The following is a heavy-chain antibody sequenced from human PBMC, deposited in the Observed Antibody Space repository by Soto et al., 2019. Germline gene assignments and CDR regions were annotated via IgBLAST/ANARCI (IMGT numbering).Heavy chain of an antibody. V-gene: IGHV3-30-3*01. CDR3: ESATGGLYCCYYGMDV. CDR2: ISYDGSNK. Sequence: QVQLVESGGGVVQPGRSLRLSCAASGFTFSSYAMHWVRQAPGKGLEWVAVISYDGSNKYYADSVKGRFTISRDNSKNTLYLQMNRMRPEDTAVYACESATGGLYCCYYGMDVWGQGTPVTVSS. CDR1: GFTFSSYA. D-gene: IGHD1-26*01. J-gene: IGHJ6*02.